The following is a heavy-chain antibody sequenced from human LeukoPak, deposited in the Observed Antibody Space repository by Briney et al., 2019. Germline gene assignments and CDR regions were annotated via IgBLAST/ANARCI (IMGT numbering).Heavy chain of an antibody. V-gene: IGHV1-8*01. CDR1: GYNFTSFD. CDR2: MYPNSGNT. Sequence: ASVKVSCKASGYNFTSFDVNWVRRATGQGLEWMGWMYPNSGNTYYAQKFQGRVTMTRNTSISTAYMELSSLRSEDTALYYCARKRIGTSTLLYWGQGTLVTVSS. CDR3: ARKRIGTSTLLY. J-gene: IGHJ4*02. D-gene: IGHD1-7*01.